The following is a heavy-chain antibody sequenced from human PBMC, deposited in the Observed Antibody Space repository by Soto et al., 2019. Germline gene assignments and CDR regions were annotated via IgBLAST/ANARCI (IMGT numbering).Heavy chain of an antibody. D-gene: IGHD3-9*01. V-gene: IGHV4-31*03. CDR2: IYYSGST. Sequence: SETLSLTSTVAGGSSSNRGCYWSLIRQHPGKGLEWIGYIYYSGSTYYNPSLKSRVTISVDTSKNQFSLKLSSVTAADTAVYYCARDGAGDILTGYYNEGWFAPWGQGTLVTVSS. J-gene: IGHJ5*02. CDR1: GGSSSNRGCY. CDR3: ARDGAGDILTGYYNEGWFAP.